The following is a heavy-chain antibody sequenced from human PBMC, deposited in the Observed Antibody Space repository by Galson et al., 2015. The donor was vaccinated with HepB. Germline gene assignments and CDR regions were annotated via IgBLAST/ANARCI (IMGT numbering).Heavy chain of an antibody. D-gene: IGHD2-2*01. CDR3: ARAPVVPAADPFLDP. CDR2: IDPSDSYT. V-gene: IGHV5-10-1*01. J-gene: IGHJ5*02. CDR1: GYSFTSYW. Sequence: QSGAEVKKPGESLRISCKGSGYSFTSYWISWVRQMPGKGLEWMGRIDPSDSYTNYSPSFQGHVTISADKSISTAYLQWSSLKASDTAMYYCARAPVVPAADPFLDPWDQGTLVTVSS.